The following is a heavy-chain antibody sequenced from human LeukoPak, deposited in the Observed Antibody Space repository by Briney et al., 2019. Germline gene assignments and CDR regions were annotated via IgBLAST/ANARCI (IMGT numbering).Heavy chain of an antibody. V-gene: IGHV3-64D*09. J-gene: IGHJ4*02. CDR2: ISRNGGST. CDR1: GFTFSSYA. Sequence: SGGSLRLSCAASGFTFSSYAMSWVRQAPGKGLEYVAAISRNGGSTYYADSVKGRFTISRDNSENTLYLQMSGLRAEDTAVYLCVKDLRSDFMGVLSRYLSYWGQGTLVTVSS. CDR3: VKDLRSDFMGVLSRYLSY. D-gene: IGHD2/OR15-2a*01.